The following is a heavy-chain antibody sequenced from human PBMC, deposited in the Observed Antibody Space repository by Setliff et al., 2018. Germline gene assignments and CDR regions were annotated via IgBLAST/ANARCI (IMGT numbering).Heavy chain of an antibody. CDR1: GGSISNYY. CDR3: AKEVGPTTGGHYGMDV. Sequence: PSETLSLTCIVSGGSISNYYWSWIRQPPGKGLEWIGYISDSGYTNYNPALKSRVTMSVDTSKNEVSLKLSSVTAADTAVYYSAKEVGPTTGGHYGMDVWGQGTLVTVSS. D-gene: IGHD1-26*01. CDR2: ISDSGYT. J-gene: IGHJ6*02. V-gene: IGHV4-59*01.